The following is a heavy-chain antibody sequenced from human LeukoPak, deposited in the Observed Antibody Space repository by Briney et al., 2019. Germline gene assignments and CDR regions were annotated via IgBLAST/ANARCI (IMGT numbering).Heavy chain of an antibody. V-gene: IGHV4-34*01. J-gene: IGHJ2*01. CDR2: INHSGST. Sequence: SETLSLTCAVYGGSFSGYYWSWIRQPPGKGLEWIGEINHSGSTNYNPSLKSRVTISVDTSKNQFSLKLSSVTAADTAVYYCAREISGGGGYWYFDLWGRGTLVTVSS. CDR1: GGSFSGYY. D-gene: IGHD2-21*01. CDR3: AREISGGGGYWYFDL.